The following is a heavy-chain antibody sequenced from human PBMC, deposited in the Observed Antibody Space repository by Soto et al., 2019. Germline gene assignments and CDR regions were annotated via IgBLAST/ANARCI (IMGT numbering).Heavy chain of an antibody. CDR1: GFTFSSYS. V-gene: IGHV3-21*01. D-gene: IGHD6-19*01. Sequence: GGSLRLSCAASGFTFSSYSINWVRQAPGKGLEWVSSISSSSSYIYYADSVKGRFTISRDNAKNSLFLQMNSLRAEDTAVYYCARGPQLLFSSGWYLDCWGQGTLVTVSS. CDR3: ARGPQLLFSSGWYLDC. CDR2: ISSSSSYI. J-gene: IGHJ4*02.